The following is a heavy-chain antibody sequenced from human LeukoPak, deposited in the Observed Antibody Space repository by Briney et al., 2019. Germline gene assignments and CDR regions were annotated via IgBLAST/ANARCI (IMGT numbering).Heavy chain of an antibody. J-gene: IGHJ4*02. V-gene: IGHV4-38-2*01. D-gene: IGHD2-2*02. Sequence: SETLSLTCAVSGYSISSGYYWGWIRQPPGKGLEWIASIYHTGSIYYNPSLKSRVTIPVDTSKNQFSLKLSSVTAADTAVYYCAGRACSSTSCYTGDGYWGQGTLVTVSS. CDR1: GYSISSGYY. CDR3: AGRACSSTSCYTGDGY. CDR2: IYHTGSI.